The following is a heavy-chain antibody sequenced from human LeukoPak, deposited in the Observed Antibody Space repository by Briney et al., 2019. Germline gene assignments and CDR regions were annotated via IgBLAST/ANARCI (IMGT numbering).Heavy chain of an antibody. V-gene: IGHV1-69*10. D-gene: IGHD3-10*01. CDR3: ARGSYDVYGMDV. CDR1: GCTFSSYA. J-gene: IGHJ6*02. CDR2: IIPILSIA. Sequence: SVKVSCKASGCTFSSYAISWVRQAPGQGLEWMGGIIPILSIANYAQKFQGRVTITAYKSTSTAYMELSSLRSEDTAVYYCARGSYDVYGMDVWGQGTTVTVSS.